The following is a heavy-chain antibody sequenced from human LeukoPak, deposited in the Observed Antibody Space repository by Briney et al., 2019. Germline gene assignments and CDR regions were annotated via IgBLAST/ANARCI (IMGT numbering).Heavy chain of an antibody. CDR3: KSGGAAPGSFDN. CDR2: IKYDGDEE. J-gene: IGHJ4*02. CDR1: GFTFSSYA. D-gene: IGHD6-13*01. Sequence: GGSLRLSCAASGFTFSSYAMSWVRQAPGEGLEWVANIKYDGDEEYYVDSVKGRFTISRDNAKNSLYLQLNSLRVEDTAVYYCKSGGAAPGSFDNWGQGTLVTVSP. V-gene: IGHV3-7*01.